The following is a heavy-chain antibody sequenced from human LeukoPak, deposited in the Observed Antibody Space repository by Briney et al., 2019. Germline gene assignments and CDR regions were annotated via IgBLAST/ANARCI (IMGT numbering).Heavy chain of an antibody. CDR1: GGSISSGSYY. CDR3: ARGNSGSYFT. V-gene: IGHV4-61*02. J-gene: IGHJ5*02. Sequence: SQTLSLTCTVSGGSISSGSYYWSWIRQPAGKGLEWIGRIYTSGSTNYNPSLKSRDTISVDTSKNQFSLKLSSVTAADTAVYYCARGNSGSYFTWGQGTLVTVSS. D-gene: IGHD1-26*01. CDR2: IYTSGST.